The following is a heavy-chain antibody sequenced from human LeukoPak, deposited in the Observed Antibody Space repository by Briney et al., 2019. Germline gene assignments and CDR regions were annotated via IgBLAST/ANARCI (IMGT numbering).Heavy chain of an antibody. D-gene: IGHD2-15*01. Sequence: SETLSLTCTVSGGSISNYYWNWIRQPAGKGLEWIGRIYASGTINYNPSLKSRFTMSLDTSKSQFSLILSSVTAADTAVYYCARDNRYCSGGTCYSGQDYWGQGTLVTVSS. CDR2: IYASGTI. CDR1: GGSISNYY. CDR3: ARDNRYCSGGTCYSGQDY. J-gene: IGHJ4*02. V-gene: IGHV4-4*07.